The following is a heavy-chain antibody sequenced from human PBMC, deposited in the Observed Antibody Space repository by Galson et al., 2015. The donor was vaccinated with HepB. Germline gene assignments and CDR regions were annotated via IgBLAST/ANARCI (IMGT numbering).Heavy chain of an antibody. V-gene: IGHV3-33*01. CDR1: GFTLKSYG. J-gene: IGHJ5*02. D-gene: IGHD4-23*01. Sequence: SLRLSCAASGFTLKSYGMHWVRQAPGKGLEWVAVIWYDGSKKYYADSVKGRFTISRDNAKNSLYLQMNSLRAEDTAVYYCARGYGGTRGWFDPWGQGTLVTVSS. CDR2: IWYDGSKK. CDR3: ARGYGGTRGWFDP.